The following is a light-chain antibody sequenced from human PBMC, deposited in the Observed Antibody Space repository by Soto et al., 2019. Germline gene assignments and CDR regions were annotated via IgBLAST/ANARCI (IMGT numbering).Light chain of an antibody. V-gene: IGKV1-33*01. J-gene: IGKJ4*01. CDR3: QQYNSYPLT. CDR2: DAS. CDR1: QDISTY. Sequence: DIQMTQSPSSLSASVGDRVTITCQASQDISTYLNWYQQKPGKAPKLLIYDASNLETGVPSRFSGSGSGTEFTLTISSLQPDDFATYYCQQYNSYPLTFGGGTKVDIK.